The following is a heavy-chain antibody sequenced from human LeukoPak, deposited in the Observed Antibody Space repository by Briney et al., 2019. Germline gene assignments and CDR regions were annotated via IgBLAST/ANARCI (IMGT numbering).Heavy chain of an antibody. Sequence: GGSLRLSCAASGFTFSSYAMSWVRQAPGKGLEWVSAIVGSGGRTYYADSVKGRFTISRDNSKNTLYLQMNSLRAEDTAVYYCAKARPVDWELSYIYQDFDYWGQGTLVTVSS. CDR1: GFTFSSYA. D-gene: IGHD1-7*01. CDR2: IVGSGGRT. CDR3: AKARPVDWELSYIYQDFDY. V-gene: IGHV3-23*01. J-gene: IGHJ4*02.